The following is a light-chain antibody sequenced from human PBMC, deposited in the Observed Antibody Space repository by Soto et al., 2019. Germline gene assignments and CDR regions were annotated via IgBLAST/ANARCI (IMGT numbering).Light chain of an antibody. CDR3: QQYGSSGT. J-gene: IGKJ1*01. Sequence: IVLTKSPGTLSLSPGERPTLSCRASQSVSNNYLAWYQQKPGQAPRLLIYGASNRATGIPDRFSGSGSGTDFTLTISRLEPEDFAVYYCQQYGSSGTFGQGTKVAIK. CDR1: QSVSNNY. CDR2: GAS. V-gene: IGKV3-20*01.